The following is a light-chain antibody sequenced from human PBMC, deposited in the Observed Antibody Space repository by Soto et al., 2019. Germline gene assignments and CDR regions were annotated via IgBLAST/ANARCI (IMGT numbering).Light chain of an antibody. J-gene: IGKJ1*01. V-gene: IGKV1-5*01. CDR2: DAS. CDR1: QSISSW. Sequence: IQMTQSPSTLSASIGDRVTITCRASQSISSWLAWYQQKPGKAPKLLIYDASSLQSGVPSRFSGSGSGTEFTLTISSLQPEDFATYYCLQHNSYWTFAQGTKVDVK. CDR3: LQHNSYWT.